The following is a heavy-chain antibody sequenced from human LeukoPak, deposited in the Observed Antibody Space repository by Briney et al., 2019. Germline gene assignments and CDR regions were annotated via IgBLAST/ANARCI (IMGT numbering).Heavy chain of an antibody. CDR3: AKDRSGYN. D-gene: IGHD3-22*01. Sequence: GGSLRLSCTASGFTFGDYAITWVRQAPGKGLEWVGFIGSKAYRGATEYAASVKGRFTISRDDSKSIAYLQMSSPKTDDTAVYYCAKDRSGYNWGQGTLVTVSS. CDR2: IGSKAYRGAT. J-gene: IGHJ4*02. V-gene: IGHV3-49*04. CDR1: GFTFGDYA.